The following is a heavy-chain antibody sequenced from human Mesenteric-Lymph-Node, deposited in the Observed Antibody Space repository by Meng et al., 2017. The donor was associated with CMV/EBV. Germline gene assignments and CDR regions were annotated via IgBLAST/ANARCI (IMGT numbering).Heavy chain of an antibody. D-gene: IGHD2-2*01. J-gene: IGHJ5*02. CDR3: GGPVVPAATAADH. Sequence: GGSLRLSCAASGFTFSSYWMSWVRQAPGKGLEWVAYIKQGGSANNYAGSVKGRFTISRDNAKNSLYLQMSSLRAEDTAVYYWGGPVVPAATAADHWGQGTLVTVSS. V-gene: IGHV3-7*01. CDR1: GFTFSSYW. CDR2: IKQGGSAN.